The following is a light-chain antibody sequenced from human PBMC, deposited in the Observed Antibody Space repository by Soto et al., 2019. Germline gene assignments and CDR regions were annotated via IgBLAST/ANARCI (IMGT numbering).Light chain of an antibody. Sequence: DIQMTQSPSSLSASVGDRVTITCRASQSISSYLNWYQQKPGKAPKLLIYAASSLQSGVPSRFSGSGSGTDFTLTISRLQPEDFATYYCQHSYLFGPGTKVDIK. CDR1: QSISSY. CDR3: QHSYL. V-gene: IGKV1-39*01. CDR2: AAS. J-gene: IGKJ3*01.